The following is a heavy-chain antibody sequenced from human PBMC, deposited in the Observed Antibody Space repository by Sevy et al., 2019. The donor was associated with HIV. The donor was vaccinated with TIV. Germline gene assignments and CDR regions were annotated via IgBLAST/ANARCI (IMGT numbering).Heavy chain of an antibody. D-gene: IGHD5-18*01. CDR3: ARVGGDTAMVTQSLDY. CDR2: IYYSGST. J-gene: IGHJ4*02. CDR1: GGSISSGGYY. V-gene: IGHV4-31*03. Sequence: KQSQTLSLTCTVSGGSISSGGYYWSWIRQHPGKGLEWIGYIYYSGSTYYNPSLKSRVTISVDTSKNQFSLKLSSVTAADTAVYYCARVGGDTAMVTQSLDYWGQGTLVTVSS.